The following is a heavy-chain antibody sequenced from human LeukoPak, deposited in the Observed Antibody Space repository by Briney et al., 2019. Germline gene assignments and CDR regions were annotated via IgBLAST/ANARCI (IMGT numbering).Heavy chain of an antibody. J-gene: IGHJ4*02. CDR3: RTSWEHFDWLSPFDY. D-gene: IGHD3-9*01. CDR2: IYISRRT. Sequence: SETLSLTCTVSGGSISSYYWSWIRQPAGKGLEWIGRIYISRRTNSTPSLNTPITMSPDTSKNQLSLKLTSVTAADTAVYYCRTSWEHFDWLSPFDYWGQGTLVTVSS. CDR1: GGSISSYY. V-gene: IGHV4-4*07.